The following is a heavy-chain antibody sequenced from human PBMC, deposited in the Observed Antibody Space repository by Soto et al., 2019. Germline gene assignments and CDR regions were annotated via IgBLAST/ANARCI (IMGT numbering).Heavy chain of an antibody. D-gene: IGHD1-26*01. V-gene: IGHV4-39*01. J-gene: IGHJ5*02. Sequence: NPSETLSLTCTVSGGSISSRDYYWGWIRQPPGKGLEWIGSIYYSGSAHYDPSLKSRVTISVDTSTNQYSLKLNSVTAADTAVYYCARHSAAILRGFDPWGQGALVTVSS. CDR3: ARHSAAILRGFDP. CDR1: GGSISSRDYY. CDR2: IYYSGSA.